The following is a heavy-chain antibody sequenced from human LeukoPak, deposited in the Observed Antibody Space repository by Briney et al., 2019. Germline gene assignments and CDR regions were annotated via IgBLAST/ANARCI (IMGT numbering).Heavy chain of an antibody. D-gene: IGHD6-6*01. CDR1: SGSISSLY. V-gene: IGHV4-59*08. CDR3: ARHRAYSSSSPFDY. CDR2: IYYTGNT. J-gene: IGHJ4*02. Sequence: SETLSLTCSVSSGSISSLYWSWIRQPPGKGLEWIGYIYYTGNTNYNPSLKSRVTMFVDVSKNQFSLRLSSVTAADTAVYYCARHRAYSSSSPFDYWGQGTLVTVSS.